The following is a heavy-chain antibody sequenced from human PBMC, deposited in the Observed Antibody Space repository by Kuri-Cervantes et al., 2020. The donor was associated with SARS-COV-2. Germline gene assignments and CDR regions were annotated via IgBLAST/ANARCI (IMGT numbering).Heavy chain of an antibody. D-gene: IGHD3-22*01. CDR2: MNPNSGNT. CDR3: ARDLPVWLLTVSAGALRGAFDI. Sequence: ASVKVSCKASGYTFTSYDINWVRQATGQGLEWMGWMNPNSGNTGYAQKFQGRVTMTRNTSISTAYMELRSLRSDDTAVYYCARDLPVWLLTVSAGALRGAFDIWGQGTMVTVSS. CDR1: GYTFTSYD. V-gene: IGHV1-8*01. J-gene: IGHJ3*02.